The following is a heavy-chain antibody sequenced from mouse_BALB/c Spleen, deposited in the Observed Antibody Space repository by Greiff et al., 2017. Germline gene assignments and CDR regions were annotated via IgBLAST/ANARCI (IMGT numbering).Heavy chain of an antibody. CDR3: AYYGSSFAY. J-gene: IGHJ3*01. D-gene: IGHD1-1*01. Sequence: EVKLVESGAELVKPGASVKLSCTASGFNIKDTYMHWVKQRPEQGLEWIGRIDPANGNTKYDPKFQGKATITADTSSNTAYLQLSSLTSEDTAVYYCAYYGSSFAYWGQGTLVTVSA. CDR2: IDPANGNT. V-gene: IGHV14-3*02. CDR1: GFNIKDTY.